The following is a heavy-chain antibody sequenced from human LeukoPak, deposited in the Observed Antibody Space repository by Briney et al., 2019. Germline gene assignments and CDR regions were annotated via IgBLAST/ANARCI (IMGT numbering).Heavy chain of an antibody. CDR2: ISYDGSNK. CDR1: GFTFSSYA. V-gene: IGHV3-30-3*01. CDR3: ARPYSSSFERDY. Sequence: GGSLRLSCAASGFTFSSYAMHWVRQAPGKGLEWVAVISYDGSNKYYADSVKGRFTISRDNSKNTLYLQMNSLRAEDTAVYYCARPYSSSFERDYWDQGTLVTVSS. D-gene: IGHD6-13*01. J-gene: IGHJ4*02.